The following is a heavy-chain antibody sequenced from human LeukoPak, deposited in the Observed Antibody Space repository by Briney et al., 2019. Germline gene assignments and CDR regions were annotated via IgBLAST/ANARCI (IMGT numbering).Heavy chain of an antibody. CDR1: GVTFSSNA. CDR3: ARDSSSGWYMRWFDP. V-gene: IGHV1-69*04. CDR2: IIPSLGIA. Sequence: ASVKVSCKASGVTFSSNAISWVRQAPGQGLEWMGSIIPSLGIANYEQKFQGRVKITADKSTSTAYMELSSLRSEDTAGYYCARDSSSGWYMRWFDPWGQGTLVTVSS. J-gene: IGHJ5*02. D-gene: IGHD6-19*01.